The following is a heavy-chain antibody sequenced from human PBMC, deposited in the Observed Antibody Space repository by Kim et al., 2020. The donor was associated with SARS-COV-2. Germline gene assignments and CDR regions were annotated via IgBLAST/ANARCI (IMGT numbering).Heavy chain of an antibody. V-gene: IGHV1-69*13. J-gene: IGHJ6*02. CDR2: IIPIFGTA. Sequence: SVKVSCKASGGTFSSYAISWVRQAPGQGLEWMGGIIPIFGTANYAQKFQGRVTITADESTSTAYMELGSLRSEDTAVYYCARSIAAAGTVYPVLYYYYGMDVWGQGTTVTVSS. CDR3: ARSIAAAGTVYPVLYYYYGMDV. CDR1: GGTFSSYA. D-gene: IGHD6-13*01.